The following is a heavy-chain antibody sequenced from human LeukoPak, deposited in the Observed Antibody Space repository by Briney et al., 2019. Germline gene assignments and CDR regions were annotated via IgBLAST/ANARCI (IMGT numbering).Heavy chain of an antibody. CDR3: TRTWIQLSQYFDY. CDR2: NRSKAYGGTT. D-gene: IGHD5-18*01. CDR1: VFTFGDYA. Sequence: SGGSLRLSCTGSVFTFGDYAINWVRRARGKGLGWVGFNRSKAYGGTTKYAASVRGRFSISRHDSESIAYLQMNSLKIEHTAVYYCTRTWIQLSQYFDYWGQGTLVT. V-gene: IGHV3-49*04. J-gene: IGHJ4*02.